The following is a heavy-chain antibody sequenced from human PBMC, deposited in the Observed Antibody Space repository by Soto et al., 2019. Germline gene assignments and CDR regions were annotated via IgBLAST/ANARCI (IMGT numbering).Heavy chain of an antibody. V-gene: IGHV2-5*02. J-gene: IGHJ4*02. CDR1: GFSLSTSGVG. CDR3: AHSQGGWFRTDGLDY. Sequence: QITLKESGPTLVKPTQTLTLTCTFSGFSLSTSGVGVGWIRQPPGKALEWLALIYWDDDKRYSPSLKSRLTITKDTSKNHVVLTMNNMDTVDTATSYCAHSQGGWFRTDGLDYWGQGTLVTVSS. CDR2: IYWDDDK. D-gene: IGHD6-19*01.